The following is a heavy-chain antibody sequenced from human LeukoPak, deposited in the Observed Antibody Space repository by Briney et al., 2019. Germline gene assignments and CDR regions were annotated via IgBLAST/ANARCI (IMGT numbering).Heavy chain of an antibody. CDR1: GFTFSSYW. V-gene: IGHV3-7*01. Sequence: GGSLRLSCAASGFTFSSYWMSWVRQAPGKGLEGVANIKQDGSEKYYVDSVKGRFTISRDKAKNSLYLQMNSLRAEDTAVYYCARGVGENGFDYWGQGTLVTVSS. CDR2: IKQDGSEK. D-gene: IGHD4-17*01. CDR3: ARGVGENGFDY. J-gene: IGHJ4*02.